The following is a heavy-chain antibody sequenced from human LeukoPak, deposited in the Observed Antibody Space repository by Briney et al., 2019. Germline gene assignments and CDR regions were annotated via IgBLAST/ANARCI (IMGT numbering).Heavy chain of an antibody. CDR1: GFTFSDYY. Sequence: GGSLRLSCAASGFTFSDYYMSWIRQAPGKGLEWVSYISSSGSTIYYADSVKGRFTISRDNAKNSLYLQMNGLRAEDTAVYYCARPPLRGYSYGGLEVWGQGTLVTVSS. V-gene: IGHV3-11*01. J-gene: IGHJ4*02. D-gene: IGHD5-18*01. CDR2: ISSSGSTI. CDR3: ARPPLRGYSYGGLEV.